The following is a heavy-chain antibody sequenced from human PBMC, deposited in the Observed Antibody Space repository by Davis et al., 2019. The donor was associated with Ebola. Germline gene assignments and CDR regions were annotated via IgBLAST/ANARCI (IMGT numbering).Heavy chain of an antibody. Sequence: PAGSLRLSCAASGLTSTSYAMSWVRQAPGKGLEWVSAISGSGCSTYYADSVKGRFTISRDNSKNTLYLQMNSLRAEDTAVYYCAKDPRDGYNGWDYFDYWGQGTLVTVSS. CDR3: AKDPRDGYNGWDYFDY. D-gene: IGHD5-24*01. CDR2: ISGSGCST. J-gene: IGHJ4*02. V-gene: IGHV3-23*01. CDR1: GLTSTSYA.